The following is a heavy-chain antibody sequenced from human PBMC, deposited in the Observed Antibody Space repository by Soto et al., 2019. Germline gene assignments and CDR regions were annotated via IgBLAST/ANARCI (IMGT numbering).Heavy chain of an antibody. V-gene: IGHV1-18*01. CDR3: ARLYYYDTSGYYYVEDV. CDR2: ISAYNGNT. J-gene: IGHJ4*02. CDR1: GYTFHRYA. Sequence: QVQLVQSGPEVKKPGASVKVSCKASGYTFHRYAFIWVRQAPGQGLEWMGWISAYNGNTNYAQKFQGRVTMTTDTSTSTAYMELRSLRSDDTAVYYCARLYYYDTSGYYYVEDVWGQGTLVTVSS. D-gene: IGHD3-22*01.